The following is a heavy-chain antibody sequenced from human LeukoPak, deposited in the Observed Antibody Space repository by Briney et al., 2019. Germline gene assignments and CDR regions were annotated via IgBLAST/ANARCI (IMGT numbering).Heavy chain of an antibody. CDR1: GYTFTGYY. J-gene: IGHJ1*01. Sequence: VSVKVSCKASGYTFTGYYMHWVRQAPGQGLEWMGWINPNSGGTNYAQKLQGRVTMTTDTSTSTAYMELRSLRSDDTAVYYCARASSIVVVTAAFPNWGQGTLVTVSS. CDR3: ARASSIVVVTAAFPN. D-gene: IGHD2-21*02. CDR2: INPNSGGT. V-gene: IGHV1-2*02.